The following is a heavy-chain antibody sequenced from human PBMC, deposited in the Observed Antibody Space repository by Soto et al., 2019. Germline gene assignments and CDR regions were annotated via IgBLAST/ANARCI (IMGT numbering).Heavy chain of an antibody. J-gene: IGHJ6*04. CDR2: ISGSGGST. CDR1: GFTFSSYS. D-gene: IGHD2-15*01. Sequence: GSLRLSCAASGFTFSSYSMSWVGQAPGKGLEWVSAISGSGGSTYYADSVKGRFTISRDNSKNTLYLQMNSLRPEDTGVYYCAKDFVVVVFLSAPRGLDGWGKGTQVTVSS. V-gene: IGHV3-23*01. CDR3: AKDFVVVVFLSAPRGLDG.